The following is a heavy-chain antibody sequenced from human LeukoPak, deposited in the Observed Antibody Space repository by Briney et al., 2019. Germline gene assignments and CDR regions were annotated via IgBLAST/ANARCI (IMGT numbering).Heavy chain of an antibody. D-gene: IGHD3-3*01. CDR2: INAGNGNT. J-gene: IGHJ5*02. V-gene: IGHV1-3*01. CDR1: GYTFTSYA. CDR3: ARVDTIFGVVVFDP. Sequence: ASVKVSCKASGYTFTSYAMHWARQAPGQRLEWMGWINAGNGNTKYSQKFQGRVTITRDTSASTAYMELSSLRSEDTAVYYCARVDTIFGVVVFDPWGQGTLVTVSS.